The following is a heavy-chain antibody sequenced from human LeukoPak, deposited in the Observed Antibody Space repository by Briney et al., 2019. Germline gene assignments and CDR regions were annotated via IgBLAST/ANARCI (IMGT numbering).Heavy chain of an antibody. CDR2: ISYDGSNK. CDR1: GFTFSSYA. J-gene: IGHJ4*02. CDR3: ASGIVAQYSYGPGDY. D-gene: IGHD5-18*01. Sequence: GGSLRLSCAASGFTFSSYAMHWVRQAPGKGLEWVAVISYDGSNKYYADSVKGRFTISRDNSKNTLYLQMNSLRAEDTAVYYCASGIVAQYSYGPGDYWGQGTLVTVSS. V-gene: IGHV3-30*04.